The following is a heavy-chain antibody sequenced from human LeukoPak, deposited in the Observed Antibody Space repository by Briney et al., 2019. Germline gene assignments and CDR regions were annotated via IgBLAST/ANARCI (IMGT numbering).Heavy chain of an antibody. Sequence: SETLSLTCTVSGGSISSYYWSWIRQPPGRGLEWVGYIYYSGSTNYHPSLKSRVTISVDTSKNQFSRKLSSVTAADTAVYYCATGLGFGPEGLFDPWGQGTLVTVSP. CDR3: ATGLGFGPEGLFDP. V-gene: IGHV4-59*01. D-gene: IGHD3-10*01. CDR2: IYYSGST. CDR1: GGSISSYY. J-gene: IGHJ5*02.